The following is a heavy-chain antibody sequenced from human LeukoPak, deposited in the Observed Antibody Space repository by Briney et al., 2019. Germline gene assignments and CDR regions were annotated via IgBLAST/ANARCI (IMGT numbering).Heavy chain of an antibody. D-gene: IGHD2-2*01. CDR2: ISSSGSTI. V-gene: IGHV3-11*01. CDR3: ARGYRYQLLSVGWFDP. CDR1: GFTFSDYY. Sequence: PGGSLGLSCAASGFTFSDYYMSWIRQAPGKGLEWVSYISSSGSTIYYADSVKGRFTISRDNAKYSLYLQMNSLRAEDTAVYYCARGYRYQLLSVGWFDPWGQGTLVTVSS. J-gene: IGHJ5*02.